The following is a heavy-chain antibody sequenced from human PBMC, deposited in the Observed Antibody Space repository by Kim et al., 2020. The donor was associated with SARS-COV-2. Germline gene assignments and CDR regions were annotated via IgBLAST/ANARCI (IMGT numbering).Heavy chain of an antibody. CDR3: AKDQGLRSLLSDY. D-gene: IGHD5-12*01. V-gene: IGHV3-30*18. Sequence: GGSLRLSCAASGFTFSSYGMHWVRQAPGKGLEWVAVISYDGSNKYYADSVKGRFTISRDNSKNTLYLQMNSLRAEDTAVYYCAKDQGLRSLLSDYWGQGTLVTVSS. CDR1: GFTFSSYG. CDR2: ISYDGSNK. J-gene: IGHJ4*02.